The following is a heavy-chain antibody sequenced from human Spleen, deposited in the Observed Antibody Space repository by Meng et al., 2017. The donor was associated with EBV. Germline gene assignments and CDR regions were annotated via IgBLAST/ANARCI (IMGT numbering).Heavy chain of an antibody. V-gene: IGHV2-5*02. CDR1: GFSLYTIGVS. Sequence: QITLKESGPALVKPRQTLTLTCSFSGFSLYTIGVSVAWIRQPPGKGLEWLASIYWDEDKRYSPALKTRLNINKETYKQQVVLRMTNVGPADTGTYFCAHSLASYLFNFDYWGQGALVTVAS. J-gene: IGHJ4*02. CDR3: AHSLASYLFNFDY. CDR2: IYWDEDK. D-gene: IGHD2-21*01.